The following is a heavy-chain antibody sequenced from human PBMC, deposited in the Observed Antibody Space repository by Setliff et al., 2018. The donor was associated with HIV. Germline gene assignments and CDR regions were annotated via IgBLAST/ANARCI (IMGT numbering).Heavy chain of an antibody. CDR2: FDPGDDET. CDR3: ATIRAYYYDSSGQEYFQN. CDR1: GYTLTEVS. Sequence: ASVKVSCKVSGYTLTEVSIHWVRQAPGKGLEWMGGFDPGDDETVYAQKFQGRVTMTEDTSTDTAYMELSSLTSEDTAMYYCATIRAYYYDSSGQEYFQNWGHGSLVTVSS. J-gene: IGHJ1*01. V-gene: IGHV1-24*01. D-gene: IGHD3-22*01.